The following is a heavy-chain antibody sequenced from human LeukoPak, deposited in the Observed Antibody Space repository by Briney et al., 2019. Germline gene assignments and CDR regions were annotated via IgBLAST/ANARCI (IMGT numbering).Heavy chain of an antibody. CDR2: IYSSGST. V-gene: IGHV4-59*08. J-gene: IGHJ5*02. CDR3: ARHPCIGGCCPNPFDP. CDR1: GGSISSYY. Sequence: PSETLSLTCTVSGGSISSYYWSWIRQPPGKGLEWIGYIYSSGSTSYNPSFKSRVTVSVDTSKNQFSLKLSSVTAADTAVYYCARHPCIGGCCPNPFDPWGQGTLVTVSS. D-gene: IGHD2-15*01.